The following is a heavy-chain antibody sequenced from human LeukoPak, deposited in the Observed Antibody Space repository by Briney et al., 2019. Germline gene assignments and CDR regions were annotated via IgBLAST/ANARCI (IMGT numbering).Heavy chain of an antibody. CDR1: GFTFSSYE. J-gene: IGHJ4*02. Sequence: PGGSLRLSCAASGFTFSSYEMIWVRQAQGKGLEWVSYISSSGSTMYYADSVKGRFTISRDNAKNSLYLQMNSMRAEDTAVYYCARYGDYWGQGTLVTVSS. V-gene: IGHV3-48*03. CDR2: ISSSGSTM. D-gene: IGHD4-17*01. CDR3: ARYGDY.